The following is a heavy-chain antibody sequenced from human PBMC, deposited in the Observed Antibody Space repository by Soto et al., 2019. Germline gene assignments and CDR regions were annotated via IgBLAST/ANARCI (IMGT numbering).Heavy chain of an antibody. CDR1: VFTFSDYA. CDR2: VSHDGRNT. CDR3: AKGGRQWLVTSDFNY. J-gene: IGHJ4*02. Sequence: GGSLRLSWAASVFTFSDYAMHWVRQAPGKGLEWVAVVSHDGRNTHYADSVKGRFTISRDSSKNTVSLEMTSLRAEDTAVYYCAKGGRQWLVTSDFNYWGQGALVTVSS. D-gene: IGHD6-19*01. V-gene: IGHV3-30*18.